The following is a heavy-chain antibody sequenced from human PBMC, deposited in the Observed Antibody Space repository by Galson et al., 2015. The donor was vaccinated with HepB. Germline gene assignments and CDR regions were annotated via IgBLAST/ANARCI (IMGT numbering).Heavy chain of an antibody. CDR2: IWYDGSNK. J-gene: IGHJ6*02. V-gene: IGHV3-33*08. CDR3: ARDRPASRIVVVVAGSPRFVMDV. CDR1: GFTFSDYY. Sequence: SLRLSCAASGFTFSDYYMSWVRQAPGKGLEWVAVIWYDGSNKYYADSVKGRFTISRDNSKNTLYLQMNSLRAEDTAVYYCARDRPASRIVVVVAGSPRFVMDVWGQGTTVTVSS. D-gene: IGHD2-15*01.